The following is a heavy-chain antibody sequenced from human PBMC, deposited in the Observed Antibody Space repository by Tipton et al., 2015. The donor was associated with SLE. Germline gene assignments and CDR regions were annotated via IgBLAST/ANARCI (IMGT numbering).Heavy chain of an antibody. CDR3: ARVIRGYTYGPWDY. V-gene: IGHV4-61*05. J-gene: IGHJ4*02. D-gene: IGHD5-18*01. Sequence: PGLVKPSETLSLTCSVSGGSISSSSHYWGWIRQSPGKGLEWIGYIYYSGSTNYNPSLKSRVTISIDTSENQFSLKMRSVTAADTAVYYCARVIRGYTYGPWDYWGQGTLVTVSS. CDR1: GGSISSSSHY. CDR2: IYYSGST.